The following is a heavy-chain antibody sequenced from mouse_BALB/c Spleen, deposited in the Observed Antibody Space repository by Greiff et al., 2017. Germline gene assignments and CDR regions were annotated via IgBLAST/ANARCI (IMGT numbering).Heavy chain of an antibody. V-gene: IGHV14-4*02. J-gene: IGHJ3*01. CDR3: NGGDVDY. CDR2: IDPENGDT. CDR1: GFNINDYY. Sequence: EVKLQQSGAELVRPGASVKLSCTASGFNINDYYMHWVKQRPEQGLEWIGWIDPENGDTEYAPKFQGKATMTADTSSNTAYLQLSSLTSEDTAVYYWNGGDVDYWGQGTLVTVSA. D-gene: IGHD2-13*01.